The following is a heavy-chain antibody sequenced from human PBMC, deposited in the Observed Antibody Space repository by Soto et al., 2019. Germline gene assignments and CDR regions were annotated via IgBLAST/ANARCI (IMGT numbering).Heavy chain of an antibody. Sequence: QVQLVQSGAEVKKPGASVKVSCKASGYTFTSYYMHWVRQAPGQGLEWMGIINPSGGSTSYAQKFQGGVTMTRDTSTSTVYRELSSLRSEDTAVYYCARDSPVIVDREAGYYYGMDVWGQGTTVTVSS. CDR1: GYTFTSYY. V-gene: IGHV1-46*01. CDR3: ARDSPVIVDREAGYYYGMDV. J-gene: IGHJ6*02. D-gene: IGHD3-22*01. CDR2: INPSGGST.